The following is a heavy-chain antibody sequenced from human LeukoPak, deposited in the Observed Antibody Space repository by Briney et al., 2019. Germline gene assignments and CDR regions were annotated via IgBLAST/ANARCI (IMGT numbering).Heavy chain of an antibody. J-gene: IGHJ4*02. CDR2: IYYSGST. CDR3: ARGEQYYYDSSGYPDY. Sequence: SETLSLTCTVSGGSISSYYWSWIRQPPGKGLEWIGYIYYSGSTNYNPSLKSRVTISVVTSKNQFSLKLSSVTAADTAVYYCARGEQYYYDSSGYPDYWGQGTLVTVSS. CDR1: GGSISSYY. V-gene: IGHV4-59*01. D-gene: IGHD3-22*01.